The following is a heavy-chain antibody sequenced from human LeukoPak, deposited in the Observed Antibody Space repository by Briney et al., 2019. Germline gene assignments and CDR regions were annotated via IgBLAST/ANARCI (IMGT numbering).Heavy chain of an antibody. CDR1: GFTFSSHW. V-gene: IGHV3-7*03. D-gene: IGHD3-10*01. J-gene: IGHJ2*01. Sequence: PGGSLRLSCAASGFTFSSHWMSWVRQAPGKGLEWVVNIKEDGSEIYYVDSVKGRFTISRDNAKNSLYLQMNSLRAEDTALYYCANSQDSGSPHWYLDLWGRGTLVTVSS. CDR2: IKEDGSEI. CDR3: ANSQDSGSPHWYLDL.